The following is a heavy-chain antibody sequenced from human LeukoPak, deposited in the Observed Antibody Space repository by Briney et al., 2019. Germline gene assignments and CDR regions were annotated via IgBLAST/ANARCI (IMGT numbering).Heavy chain of an antibody. CDR1: GYTFTSNY. CDR3: ARDCSSTRCQGPVFDN. V-gene: IGHV1-46*01. J-gene: IGHJ4*02. D-gene: IGHD2-2*01. CDR2: IHPSGGNT. Sequence: GASVKVSCKASGYTFTSNYMHWVRQAPGQGLEWMGIIHPSGGNTNYAQQFQGRVAMTRDTSTSTVYMELSSLRSEDTAIYYCARDCSSTRCQGPVFDNWGQGTLVTVSS.